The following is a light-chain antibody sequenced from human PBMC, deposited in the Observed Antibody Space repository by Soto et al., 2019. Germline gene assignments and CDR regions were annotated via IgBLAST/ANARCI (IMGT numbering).Light chain of an antibody. CDR1: SLHSSYI. CDR2: LEGSGSY. J-gene: IGLJ3*02. Sequence: QSVLTQSSSASASLGSSVKLTCTLSSLHSSYIIAWHQQQPGKAPRYLMKLEGSGSYNKGSGVPDRFSGSSSGADRYLTISNLQFEDEADYYCETWDSNTRVFGGGTQLTVL. CDR3: ETWDSNTRV. V-gene: IGLV4-60*02.